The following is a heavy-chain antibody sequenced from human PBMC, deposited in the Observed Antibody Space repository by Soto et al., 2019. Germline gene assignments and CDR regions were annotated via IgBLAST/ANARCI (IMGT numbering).Heavy chain of an antibody. J-gene: IGHJ4*02. CDR3: AKVGEVDTAMPYFDY. V-gene: IGHV3-23*01. CDR2: ISGSGGST. D-gene: IGHD5-18*01. CDR1: GFTFSSYA. Sequence: EVQLLESGGGLVQPGGSLRLSCAASGFTFSSYAMSWVRQAPGKGLEWVSAISGSGGSTYYADSVKGRFTISRDNSKNTMYLQMNSLRAEDTAVYYCAKVGEVDTAMPYFDYWGQGTLVTVSS.